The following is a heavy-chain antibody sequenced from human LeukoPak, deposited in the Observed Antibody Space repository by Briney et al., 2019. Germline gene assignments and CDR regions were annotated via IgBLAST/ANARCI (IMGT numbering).Heavy chain of an antibody. CDR1: GGSFSGYY. CDR3: ARTSKWTYYYYGMDV. J-gene: IGHJ6*02. V-gene: IGHV4-34*01. CDR2: INHSGST. D-gene: IGHD1-26*01. Sequence: SETLSLTCAVYGGSFSGYYWSWIRQPPGKGLEWIGEINHSGSTNYNPSLKSRVTISVDTSKNQFSLKLSSVTAADTAVYYCARTSKWTYYYYGMDVWGQGTTVTVSS.